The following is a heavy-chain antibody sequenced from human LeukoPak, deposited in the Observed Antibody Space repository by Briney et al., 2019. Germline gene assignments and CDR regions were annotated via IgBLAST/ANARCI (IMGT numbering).Heavy chain of an antibody. CDR1: GDSISSYY. J-gene: IGHJ3*02. CDR3: ARGPLTEAHTFDI. V-gene: IGHV4-4*07. Sequence: SETLSLTCTVSGDSISSYYWTWIRQPAGKGLGWIGRIFPGGTSYFNPSLKSRVTLSVDTSKSQFSLRLTSVTAADTAVYYCARGPLTEAHTFDIWGQGTMVTVSS. D-gene: IGHD1-14*01. CDR2: IFPGGTS.